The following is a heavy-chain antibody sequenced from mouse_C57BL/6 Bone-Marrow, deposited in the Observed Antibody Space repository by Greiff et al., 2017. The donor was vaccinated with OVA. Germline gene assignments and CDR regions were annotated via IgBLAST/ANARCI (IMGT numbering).Heavy chain of an antibody. Sequence: VQLVESGPELVKPGASVKLSCKASGYTFTSYDINWVKQRPGQGLEWIGWIYPRDGSTKYNEKFKGKATLTVDTSSSTAYMELHSLTSEDSAVYFCARSGHYYGSSYGYWGQGTTLTVSS. V-gene: IGHV1-85*01. CDR3: ARSGHYYGSSYGY. J-gene: IGHJ2*01. CDR2: IYPRDGST. CDR1: GYTFTSYD. D-gene: IGHD1-1*01.